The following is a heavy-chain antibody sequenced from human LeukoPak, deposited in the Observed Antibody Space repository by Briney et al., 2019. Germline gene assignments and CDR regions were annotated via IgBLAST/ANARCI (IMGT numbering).Heavy chain of an antibody. Sequence: PGGSLRLSCAASGFTFSSYTMSWVRQAPGKRLEWVSSISSSSSYIYYADSVKGRFAISRDNAKNSLYLQMNSLRAEDTAVYYCARDSDYSGYNRPFGYWGQGALVTVSS. CDR1: GFTFSSYT. CDR2: ISSSSSYI. CDR3: ARDSDYSGYNRPFGY. J-gene: IGHJ4*02. D-gene: IGHD5-12*01. V-gene: IGHV3-21*01.